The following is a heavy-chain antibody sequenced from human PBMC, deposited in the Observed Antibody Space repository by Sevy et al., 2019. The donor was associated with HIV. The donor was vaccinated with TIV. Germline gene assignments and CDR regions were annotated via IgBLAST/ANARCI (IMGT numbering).Heavy chain of an antibody. Sequence: ASVKVSCKASGGTFSSYAISWVRQAPGQGLEWMGGIIPIFGTANYAQKFQGRVTITADESTSTAYMELSSLRSEDTAVYYCARRGGSYYVPYYYYGMDVWGQGTTVTVSS. V-gene: IGHV1-69*13. CDR1: GGTFSSYA. CDR3: ARRGGSYYVPYYYYGMDV. CDR2: IIPIFGTA. D-gene: IGHD1-26*01. J-gene: IGHJ6*02.